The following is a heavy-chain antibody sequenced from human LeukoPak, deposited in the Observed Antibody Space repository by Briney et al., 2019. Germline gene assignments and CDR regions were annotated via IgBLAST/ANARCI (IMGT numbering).Heavy chain of an antibody. Sequence: GASVKVSCKASGYTLTSSHAHWVRQAPGQGLEWMAIINCRDGYTNYAQKFQGRVSVTSDTSSSTIYMELSGLRLEDTAIYYCAKDRGGSYSIDYWGQGTLVTVSS. CDR1: GYTLTSSH. V-gene: IGHV1-46*01. D-gene: IGHD1-26*01. CDR2: INCRDGYT. CDR3: AKDRGGSYSIDY. J-gene: IGHJ4*02.